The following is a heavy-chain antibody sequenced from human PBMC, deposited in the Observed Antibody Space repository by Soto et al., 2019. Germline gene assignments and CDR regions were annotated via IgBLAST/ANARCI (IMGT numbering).Heavy chain of an antibody. CDR1: GFAFSSYA. Sequence: GRSLRLSCAASGFAFSSYAMSWVRHAPGKGLEWVSRISDAGGATYYADSVKGRFTISRDNSKNTLYLQMDRLRAEDTAVYFCAKGPSCIHGCYFDYWGQGTLVTVSS. J-gene: IGHJ4*02. CDR3: AKGPSCIHGCYFDY. CDR2: ISDAGGAT. V-gene: IGHV3-23*01. D-gene: IGHD2-2*01.